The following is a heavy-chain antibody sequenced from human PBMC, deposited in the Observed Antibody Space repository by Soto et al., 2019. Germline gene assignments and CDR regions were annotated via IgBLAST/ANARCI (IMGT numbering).Heavy chain of an antibody. CDR1: GGSISSGGYY. V-gene: IGHV4-31*03. J-gene: IGHJ6*02. CDR2: IYYSGST. Sequence: SETLSLTCTVSGGSISSGGYYWSWIRQHPGKGLEWIGYIYYSGSTYYNPSLKSRVTISVGTSKNQFSLKLSSVTAADTAVYYCARELELRDYYYGMDVWGQGTTVTVSS. D-gene: IGHD1-7*01. CDR3: ARELELRDYYYGMDV.